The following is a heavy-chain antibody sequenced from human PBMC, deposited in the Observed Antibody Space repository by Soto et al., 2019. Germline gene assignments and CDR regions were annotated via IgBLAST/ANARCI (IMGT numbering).Heavy chain of an antibody. Sequence: QVQLVQSGAEAKKPGSSVKVSCKASGGTFSSYAISWVRQAPGQGLEWMGGIIPIFGTANYAQKFQGRVTITADESTSTAYMELSSLRSEDTAVYYCARDGVAAAGRIYYYGMDVWGQGTTVTVSS. J-gene: IGHJ6*02. CDR2: IIPIFGTA. CDR1: GGTFSSYA. CDR3: ARDGVAAAGRIYYYGMDV. V-gene: IGHV1-69*01. D-gene: IGHD6-13*01.